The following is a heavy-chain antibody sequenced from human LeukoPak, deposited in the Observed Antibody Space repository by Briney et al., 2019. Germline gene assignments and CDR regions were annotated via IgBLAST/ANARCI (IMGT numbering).Heavy chain of an antibody. CDR2: ISSSSSYI. D-gene: IGHD5/OR15-5a*01. CDR1: GFTFSSCW. CDR3: ARFSMSSPLVDY. J-gene: IGHJ4*02. V-gene: IGHV3-21*01. Sequence: GGSLRLSCAASGFTFSSCWMHWVRQAPGKGLEWVSSISSSSSYIYYADSVKGRFTISRDNAKNSLYLQMNSLRAEDTAVYYCARFSMSSPLVDYWGQGTLVTVSS.